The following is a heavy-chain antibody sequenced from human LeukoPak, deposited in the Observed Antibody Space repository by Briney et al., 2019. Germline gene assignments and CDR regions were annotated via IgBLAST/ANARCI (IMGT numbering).Heavy chain of an antibody. D-gene: IGHD3-9*01. CDR3: QAEDVIRYFDWRGISY. Sequence: PGGSLRLSCAASGFTFSNAWMSWVRQAPGKWLEWVGRIKSKTDGGTTDYAAPVKGRFTISRDDSKNTLYLQMNSLKTEDTAVYFFQAEDVIRYFDWRGISYWGQGTLVTVSP. CDR1: GFTFSNAW. J-gene: IGHJ4*02. V-gene: IGHV3-15*01. CDR2: IKSKTDGGTT.